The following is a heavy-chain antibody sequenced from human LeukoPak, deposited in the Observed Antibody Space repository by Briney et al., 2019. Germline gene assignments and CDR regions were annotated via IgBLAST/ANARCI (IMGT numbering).Heavy chain of an antibody. J-gene: IGHJ5*02. D-gene: IGHD3-3*01. Sequence: PSETLSLTCTVSGGSISSSPYYWGLIRQPPGKGLEWIGTIYYRGSTYYNPSLKSRVTISVDTYKNQFSLKLTSVTAADTAVYYCARLGRTYYDFWSGPWGQGTLVTVSS. CDR1: GGSISSSPYY. CDR2: IYYRGST. CDR3: ARLGRTYYDFWSGP. V-gene: IGHV4-39*01.